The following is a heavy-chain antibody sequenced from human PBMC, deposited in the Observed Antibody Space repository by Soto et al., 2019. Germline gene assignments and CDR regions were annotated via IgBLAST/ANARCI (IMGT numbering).Heavy chain of an antibody. Sequence: QVQLVPSGAEVKTPGSSVNVSCKASGGTFSTYITTWLRQAPQERLEWMGRIIPIIGIINYAQKFQGRVTISADKVTGTAYMELTGLRSDDTAVYYCAGDPDSHYNDSHASSYPWGQGTLVTVSS. V-gene: IGHV1-69*08. CDR1: GGTFSTYI. J-gene: IGHJ5*02. D-gene: IGHD4-4*01. CDR3: AGDPDSHYNDSHASSYP. CDR2: IIPIIGII.